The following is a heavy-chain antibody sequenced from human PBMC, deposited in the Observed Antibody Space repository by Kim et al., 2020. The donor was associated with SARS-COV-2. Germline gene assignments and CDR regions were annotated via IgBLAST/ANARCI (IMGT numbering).Heavy chain of an antibody. D-gene: IGHD4-4*01. V-gene: IGHV3-48*03. J-gene: IGHJ4*02. CDR1: GFTFSSYE. CDR3: ARGPNYSPFDY. CDR2: TIGSGTTI. Sequence: GGSLRLSCAASGFTFSSYEMNWVRQAPGKGLEWVSYTIGSGTTIYYADSVRGRFTISRDNDKNSLYLQMNSLRAEDTAVYYCARGPNYSPFDYWGQGTPV.